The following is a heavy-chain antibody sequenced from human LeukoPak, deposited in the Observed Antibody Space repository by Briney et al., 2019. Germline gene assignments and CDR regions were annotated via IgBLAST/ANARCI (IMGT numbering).Heavy chain of an antibody. CDR3: ARRPRGYSSSLDY. V-gene: IGHV6-1*01. J-gene: IGHJ4*02. Sequence: SQTLSLTCAISGDSVSRNSAAWNWIRQSPSRGLEWLGRTYYRSKWYNDYAVSVKSRISISPDTSKNQFSLKLSSVAAADTAVYYCARRPRGYSSSLDYWGQGTLVTVSS. CDR2: TYYRSKWYN. D-gene: IGHD6-13*01. CDR1: GDSVSRNSAA.